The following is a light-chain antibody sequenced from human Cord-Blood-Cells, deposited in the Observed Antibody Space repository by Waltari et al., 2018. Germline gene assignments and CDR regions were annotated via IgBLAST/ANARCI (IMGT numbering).Light chain of an antibody. CDR1: QSVSSY. CDR2: DAS. J-gene: IGKJ1*01. Sequence: EIVLTQSPATLSLSPGERVTLPCRASQSVSSYLAWYQQKPGQAPRLLIYDASNSATGIPARFSGSGSGTDFTLTISSLEPEDFAVYYCQQRSNWPPWTFGQGTKVEIK. V-gene: IGKV3-11*01. CDR3: QQRSNWPPWT.